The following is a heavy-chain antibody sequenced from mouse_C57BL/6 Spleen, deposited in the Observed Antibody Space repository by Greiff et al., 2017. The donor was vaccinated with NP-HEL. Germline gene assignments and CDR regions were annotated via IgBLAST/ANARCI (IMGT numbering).Heavy chain of an antibody. Sequence: EVQLQQSGTVLARPGASVKMSCKTSGYTFTSYWMHWVKQRPGQGLEWIGAIYPGNSDTSYNQKFKGKAKLTAVISASTAYMELSSLTNEDSAVYYCTRSRITTNYAMDYWGQGTSVTVSS. CDR1: GYTFTSYW. V-gene: IGHV1-5*01. J-gene: IGHJ4*01. CDR2: IYPGNSDT. D-gene: IGHD1-1*01. CDR3: TRSRITTNYAMDY.